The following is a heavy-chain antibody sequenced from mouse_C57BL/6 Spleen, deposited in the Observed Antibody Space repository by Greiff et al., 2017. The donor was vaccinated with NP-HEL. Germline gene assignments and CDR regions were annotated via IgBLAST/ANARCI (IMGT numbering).Heavy chain of an antibody. CDR3: TTCLYDGYYVDAMDY. CDR2: IDPENGDT. J-gene: IGHJ4*01. V-gene: IGHV14-4*01. D-gene: IGHD2-3*01. CDR1: GFNIKDDY. Sequence: EVQLQQSGAELVRPGASVKLSCTASGFNIKDDYMHWVKQRPEQGLEWIGWIDPENGDTEYASKFQGKATITADTSSNTAYLQLSSLTSEDTAVYYCTTCLYDGYYVDAMDYWGQGTSVTVSS.